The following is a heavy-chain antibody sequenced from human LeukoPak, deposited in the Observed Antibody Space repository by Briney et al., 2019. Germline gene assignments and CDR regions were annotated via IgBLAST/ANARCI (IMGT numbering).Heavy chain of an antibody. J-gene: IGHJ4*02. CDR3: ARDPSDYYDY. CDR2: IYYSGST. D-gene: IGHD6-19*01. CDR1: GGSISSYY. Sequence: SETLSLTRTVSGGSISSYYWSWIRQPPRKGLEWIGYIYYSGSTNYNPSLKSRVTISVDTSKNQFSLKLSSVTAADTAVYYCARDPSDYYDYWGQGTLVTASS. V-gene: IGHV4-59*01.